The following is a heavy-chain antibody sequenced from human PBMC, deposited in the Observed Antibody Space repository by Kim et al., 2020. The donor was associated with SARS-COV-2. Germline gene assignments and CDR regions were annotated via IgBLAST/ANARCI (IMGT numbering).Heavy chain of an antibody. Sequence: ASVKVSCKASGYTFTGYYMHWVRQAPGQGLEWMGWINSNSGGTNYAQKFQGRVTMTRDTSISTAYMELSRLRSDDTAVYYCAGLIAARPGHNLDVWGQGTTVTVSS. CDR3: AGLIAARPGHNLDV. CDR2: INSNSGGT. V-gene: IGHV1-2*02. J-gene: IGHJ6*02. CDR1: GYTFTGYY. D-gene: IGHD6-6*01.